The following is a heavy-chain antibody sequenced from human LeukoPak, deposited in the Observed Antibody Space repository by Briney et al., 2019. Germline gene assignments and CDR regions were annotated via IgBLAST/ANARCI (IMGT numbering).Heavy chain of an antibody. CDR1: GFTFSSYA. CDR3: ARPDCSSTSCYYYYGMDV. J-gene: IGHJ6*04. V-gene: IGHV3-30*04. D-gene: IGHD2-2*01. Sequence: GGSLRLSCAASGFTFSSYAMHWVRQAPGKGLEWVAVISYDGSNKYYADSVKGRFTISRDNSKNTLYLQMNSLRAEDTAVYYCARPDCSSTSCYYYYGMDVWGKGTTVTISS. CDR2: ISYDGSNK.